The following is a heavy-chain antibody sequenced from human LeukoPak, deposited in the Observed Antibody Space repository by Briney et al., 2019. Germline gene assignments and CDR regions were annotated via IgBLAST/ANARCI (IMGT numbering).Heavy chain of an antibody. V-gene: IGHV4-39*07. CDR2: IYYSGIT. J-gene: IGHJ4*02. Sequence: SETLSLTCTVSGGSISSSPYYWGWIRQPPGKGLEWIGSIYYSGITYYNPSLKSRVTISVDTSKNQFSLKLSSVTAADTAVYYCARSKIGDYVWGTYLTPRYYFDYRGQGTLVTVSS. CDR3: ARSKIGDYVWGTYLTPRYYFDY. D-gene: IGHD3-16*01. CDR1: GGSISSSPYY.